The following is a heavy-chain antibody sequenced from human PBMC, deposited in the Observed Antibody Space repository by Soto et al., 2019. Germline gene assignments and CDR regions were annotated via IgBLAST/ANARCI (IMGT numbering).Heavy chain of an antibody. J-gene: IGHJ4*02. CDR1: GFTFSSYA. D-gene: IGHD2-2*01. Sequence: GGSLRLSCAASGFTFSSYAMHWVRQAPGKGLEWVAVISYDGRNKYYAASVKGRFTISRDNSKNTLYLQMNSLRAGDTAVYYCASGPSSLNRFDSWGQGTQVTVSS. CDR3: ASGPSSLNRFDS. V-gene: IGHV3-30-3*01. CDR2: ISYDGRNK.